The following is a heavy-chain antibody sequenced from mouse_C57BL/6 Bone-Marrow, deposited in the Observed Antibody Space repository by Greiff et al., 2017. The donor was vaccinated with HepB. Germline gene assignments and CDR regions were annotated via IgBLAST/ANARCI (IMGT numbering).Heavy chain of an antibody. CDR2: IYPGNSDT. D-gene: IGHD1-1*01. Sequence: EVQLQQSGTVLARPGASVKMSCKTSGYTFTSYWMHWVKQRPGQGLEWIGAIYPGNSDTSYNQKFKGKAKLTAVTSASTAYMEISSLTKEDSAVYYCTGDYYGSSPHYFDYWGQGTTLTVSS. CDR1: GYTFTSYW. V-gene: IGHV1-5*01. J-gene: IGHJ2*01. CDR3: TGDYYGSSPHYFDY.